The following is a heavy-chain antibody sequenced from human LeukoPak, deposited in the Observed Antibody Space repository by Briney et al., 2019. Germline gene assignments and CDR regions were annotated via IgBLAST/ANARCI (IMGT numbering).Heavy chain of an antibody. V-gene: IGHV3-30*03. CDR1: GFTFSSYG. CDR3: ARNHIVVVTAIGVSSYWYFDL. CDR2: ISYDGSNK. Sequence: GRSLRLSCAASGFTFSSYGMHWVRQAPGKGLEWVAVISYDGSNKYYADSVKGRFTISRDNSKNTLYLQMNSLRTEDTAVYYCARNHIVVVTAIGVSSYWYFDLWGRGTLVTVSS. J-gene: IGHJ2*01. D-gene: IGHD2-21*02.